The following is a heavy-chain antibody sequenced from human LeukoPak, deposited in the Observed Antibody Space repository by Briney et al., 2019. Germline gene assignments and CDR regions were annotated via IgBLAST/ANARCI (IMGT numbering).Heavy chain of an antibody. D-gene: IGHD5-12*01. CDR3: ASAQNNHGYVYYGMDV. CDR1: GGTFDSHA. V-gene: IGHV1-69*06. CDR2: IIPMFGTA. Sequence: ASVKVSSKASGGTFDSHAISWVRQAPGQGLEWMGAIIPMFGTANYAQKFQGRVAIIADKSTSTAYMELSSLRSEDTAVYYCASAQNNHGYVYYGMDVWGKGTTVTVSS. J-gene: IGHJ6*04.